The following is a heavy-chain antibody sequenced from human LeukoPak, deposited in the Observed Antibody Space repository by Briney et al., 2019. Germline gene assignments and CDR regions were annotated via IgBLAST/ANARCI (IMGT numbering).Heavy chain of an antibody. D-gene: IGHD4-11*01. CDR1: GFTFSSYW. CDR3: VRERDYTRDAFDI. Sequence: GGSLRLSCAASGFTFSSYWMHWVRQAPGKGLEWVSVISGSGGTTYYADSVKGRFTISRDNAKNALDLQMNSLRAEDTAVYYCVRERDYTRDAFDIWGQGTMVTVSS. J-gene: IGHJ3*02. V-gene: IGHV3-48*04. CDR2: ISGSGGTT.